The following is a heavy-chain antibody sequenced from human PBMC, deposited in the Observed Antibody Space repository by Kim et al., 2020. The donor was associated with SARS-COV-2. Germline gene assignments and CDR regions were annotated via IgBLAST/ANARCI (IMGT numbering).Heavy chain of an antibody. CDR3: ASSESTYFDYLDY. D-gene: IGHD3-9*01. V-gene: IGHV1-18*01. Sequence: NYAQTLKGRVTMTTDTSTRTAYMELRSLRSDDTAVYYCASSESTYFDYLDYWGQGTLVTVSS. J-gene: IGHJ4*02.